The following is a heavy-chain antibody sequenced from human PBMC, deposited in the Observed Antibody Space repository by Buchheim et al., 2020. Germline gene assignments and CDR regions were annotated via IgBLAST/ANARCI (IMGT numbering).Heavy chain of an antibody. CDR1: GFTVSSNY. D-gene: IGHD3-3*01. Sequence: EVQLVESGGGLVQPGGSLRLSCAASGFTVSSNYMSWVRQAPGKGLEWVSVIYSGGSTYYADSVKGRFTISRDNSMNTLYLQMNSLRAEDTAVYYCARGMNYDFWSGPEYYFDYWGQGTL. V-gene: IGHV3-66*01. CDR3: ARGMNYDFWSGPEYYFDY. CDR2: IYSGGST. J-gene: IGHJ4*02.